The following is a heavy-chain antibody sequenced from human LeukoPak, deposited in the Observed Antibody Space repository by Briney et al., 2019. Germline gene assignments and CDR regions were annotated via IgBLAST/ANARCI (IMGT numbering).Heavy chain of an antibody. D-gene: IGHD6-13*01. V-gene: IGHV3-48*01. CDR1: GFTFSSYS. CDR2: ISSSSSTI. CDR3: ARVGIAAAGTDARAFDY. J-gene: IGHJ4*02. Sequence: PGGSLRLSCAASGFTFSSYSMNWVRQAPGKGLEWVSYISSSSSTIYYADSVKGRFTISRDNAKNSLYLQMNSLRAEDTAVYYCARVGIAAAGTDARAFDYWGQGTLVTVSS.